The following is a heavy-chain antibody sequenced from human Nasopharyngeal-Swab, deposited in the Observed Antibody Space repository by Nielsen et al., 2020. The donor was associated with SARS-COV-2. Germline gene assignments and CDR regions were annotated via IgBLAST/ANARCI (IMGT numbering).Heavy chain of an antibody. CDR3: ARDPNKRPAPAYCGGDCYENYYYGMDV. J-gene: IGHJ6*02. CDR1: GFTFGSYW. D-gene: IGHD2-21*02. V-gene: IGHV3-7*01. Sequence: GGSLRLSCAASGFTFGSYWMSWVRQAPGKGLEWVANIKQDGSEKYYVDSVKGRFTISRDNAKNSLYLQMNSLRAEDTAVYYCARDPNKRPAPAYCGGDCYENYYYGMDVWGQGTTVTVSS. CDR2: IKQDGSEK.